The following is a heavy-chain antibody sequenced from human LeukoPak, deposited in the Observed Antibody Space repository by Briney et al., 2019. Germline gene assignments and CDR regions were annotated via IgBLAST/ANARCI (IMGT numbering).Heavy chain of an antibody. CDR1: GFTXXSYT. CDR3: AKDGGLWVSAHWGDS. CDR2: ITTGDGNT. Sequence: XLXCTXSGFTXXSYTMTWVRQAPGRGLKWVSTITTGDGNTYYAESVKGRFTVSRDDSKNTLYLQMNSLRPEDTAVYYCAKDGGLWVSAHWGDSWGRGTLVTVSS. D-gene: IGHD7-27*01. J-gene: IGHJ4*02. V-gene: IGHV3-23*01.